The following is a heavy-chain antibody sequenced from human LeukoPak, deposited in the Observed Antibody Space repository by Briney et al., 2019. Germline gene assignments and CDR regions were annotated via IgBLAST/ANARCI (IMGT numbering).Heavy chain of an antibody. V-gene: IGHV1-69*04. CDR1: GGTFRSYS. CDR2: IIPILGIA. Sequence: ASVKVSCQASGGTFRSYSFNWVRQAPGQGVEGVGRIIPILGIANYAQKFQGRVTITADKSTSTAYMELSSLRSEDTAVYYCARVTAAAGTRVDYWGQGTLVTVSS. CDR3: ARVTAAAGTRVDY. J-gene: IGHJ4*02. D-gene: IGHD6-13*01.